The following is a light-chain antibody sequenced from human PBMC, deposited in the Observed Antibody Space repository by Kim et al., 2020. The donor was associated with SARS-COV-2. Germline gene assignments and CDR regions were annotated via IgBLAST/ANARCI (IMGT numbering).Light chain of an antibody. V-gene: IGKV1-39*01. CDR3: QQSYSTPPLT. Sequence: SVGDRVTITCRASQRINTYLNWYQQKPGTAPRLLIYAASTLQSGVPSRFSGSGSGTDFTLTISSLQPEDFATYYCQQSYSTPPLTFGGGTKVDIK. CDR1: QRINTY. CDR2: AAS. J-gene: IGKJ4*01.